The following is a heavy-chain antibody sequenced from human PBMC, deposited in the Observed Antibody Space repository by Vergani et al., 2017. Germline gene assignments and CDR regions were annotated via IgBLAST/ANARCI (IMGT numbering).Heavy chain of an antibody. Sequence: QVQLQESGPGLVKPSETLSLTCTVSGGSISSSSYYWGWIRQPPGKGLEWIGSIYYNGSTYYNPSLKSRVTISVDTSKNQFSLKLSSVTAADTAVYYCASFIAWAGQRRFDYWGQGTLVTVSS. CDR3: ASFIAWAGQRRFDY. J-gene: IGHJ4*02. D-gene: IGHD6-19*01. V-gene: IGHV4-39*01. CDR1: GGSISSSSYY. CDR2: IYYNGST.